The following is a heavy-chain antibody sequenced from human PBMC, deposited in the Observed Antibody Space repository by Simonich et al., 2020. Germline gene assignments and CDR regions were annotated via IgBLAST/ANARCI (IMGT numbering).Heavy chain of an antibody. Sequence: QVQLVQSGAEVKKPGASVKVSCKASGYTFTGYYMHWVRQAPGQGLEWMGWSNPKSGGTNYAQKFQGRSTMTRDTSISTAYMELSRLRSDDTAVYYCARGGLGHWYFDLWGRGTLVTVSS. CDR2: SNPKSGGT. CDR3: ARGGLGHWYFDL. D-gene: IGHD6-25*01. V-gene: IGHV1-2*02. J-gene: IGHJ2*01. CDR1: GYTFTGYY.